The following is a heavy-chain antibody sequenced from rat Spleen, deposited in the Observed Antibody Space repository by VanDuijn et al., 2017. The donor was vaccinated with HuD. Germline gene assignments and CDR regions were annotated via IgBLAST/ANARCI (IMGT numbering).Heavy chain of an antibody. CDR2: IWTGGNT. J-gene: IGHJ3*01. CDR3: ASSEPGYNWDWFAY. CDR1: GFSPIIYN. V-gene: IGHV2-30*01. D-gene: IGHD1-4*01. Sequence: QVQLKESGPGLVQPSQTLSLTCTVSGFSPIIYNVHWVRQPTGKGLEWMGVIWTGGNTDYNPTLKSRLNISRDTSKSQVFLKMNSLQPEDTATYYCASSEPGYNWDWFAYWGQGTLVTVSS.